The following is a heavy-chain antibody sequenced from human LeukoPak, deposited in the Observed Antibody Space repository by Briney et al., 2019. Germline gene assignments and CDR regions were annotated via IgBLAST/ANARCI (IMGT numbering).Heavy chain of an antibody. Sequence: ASVKVSCKASGYTFTSYAMNWVRQAPGPGLEWMGWINPNSGDTNYAQKFQGRVTLTRDTSISTAYMELSGLRSDDTAVYYCARDGGLDYWGQGTLVTVSS. CDR1: GYTFTSYA. CDR3: ARDGGLDY. J-gene: IGHJ4*02. CDR2: INPNSGDT. D-gene: IGHD4-23*01. V-gene: IGHV1-2*02.